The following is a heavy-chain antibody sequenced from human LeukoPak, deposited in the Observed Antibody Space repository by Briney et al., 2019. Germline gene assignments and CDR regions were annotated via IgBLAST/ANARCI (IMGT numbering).Heavy chain of an antibody. CDR1: GFNVSSNY. Sequence: GGSLRLSCAVSGFNVSSNYLNWVRQAPGKGPEWVSVIYSGGSTYYADSVKGRFTISRDNSKNTLHLQMSNLRAEDTAVYYCARDTDYYGSGRHGYFDHWGQGTLVTVSS. CDR3: ARDTDYYGSGRHGYFDH. V-gene: IGHV3-66*01. CDR2: IYSGGST. J-gene: IGHJ1*01. D-gene: IGHD3-10*01.